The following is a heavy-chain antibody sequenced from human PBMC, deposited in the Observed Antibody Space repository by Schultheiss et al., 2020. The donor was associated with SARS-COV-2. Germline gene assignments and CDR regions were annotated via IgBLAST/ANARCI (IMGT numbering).Heavy chain of an antibody. CDR3: ASGGIPYYYGMDV. CDR2: IYPGDSDT. CDR1: GYSFTSYW. D-gene: IGHD6-25*01. Sequence: GESLKISCKGSGYSFTSYWISWVRQMPGKGLEWMGIIYPGDSDTSYSPSFQGQVTISADKSISTAYLQWSSLKASDTAMYYCASGGIPYYYGMDVWGQGTTVTVSS. V-gene: IGHV5-51*01. J-gene: IGHJ6*02.